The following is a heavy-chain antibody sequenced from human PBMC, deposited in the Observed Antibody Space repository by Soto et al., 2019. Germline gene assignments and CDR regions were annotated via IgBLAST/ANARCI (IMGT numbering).Heavy chain of an antibody. CDR2: ISGYNGNT. Sequence: QIQLVQSGAEVKNPGASVKVSCKASGYTFKNYGIIWVRQAPGQGLEWVGWISGYNGNTIYEKKFQGRVTLTTETSTSPAYMELRSLRSDDTAVYYCARPFYGDHGIVDYWGQGTLVTVSS. CDR3: ARPFYGDHGIVDY. V-gene: IGHV1-18*01. J-gene: IGHJ4*02. CDR1: GYTFKNYG. D-gene: IGHD4-17*01.